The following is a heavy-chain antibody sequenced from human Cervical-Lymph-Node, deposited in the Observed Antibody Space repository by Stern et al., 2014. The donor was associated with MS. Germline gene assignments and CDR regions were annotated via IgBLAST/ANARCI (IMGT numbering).Heavy chain of an antibody. J-gene: IGHJ4*02. CDR2: IWYDGNKK. V-gene: IGHV3-33*01. D-gene: IGHD1-7*01. CDR1: GFTFSNYG. CDR3: ARGNWNYEGMGY. Sequence: VQLVESGGGVVQPGRSLRLSCAASGFTFSNYGMPWVRQAPGKGLELLAVIWYDGNKKYYADSVKGRFPISRDNSKNTLFLQMGSLTAEDTALYYCARGNWNYEGMGYWGQGTLVTVSS.